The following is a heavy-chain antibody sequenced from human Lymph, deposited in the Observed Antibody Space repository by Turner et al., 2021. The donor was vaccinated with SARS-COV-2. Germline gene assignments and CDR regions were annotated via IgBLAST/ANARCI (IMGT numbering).Heavy chain of an antibody. J-gene: IGHJ6*02. D-gene: IGHD3-10*01. CDR3: ARYASGGYFYYGMDV. Sequence: QVQLVASGGGVVQPGRSLRPSCAASGFTFSTYAIYRVRPAPGKGLEWVAVISYDGSNKYYADSVKGRFTISRDNSKNTLYLQMNSLRAEDTAVYYCARYASGGYFYYGMDVWGQGTTVTVSS. CDR1: GFTFSTYA. CDR2: ISYDGSNK. V-gene: IGHV3-30*04.